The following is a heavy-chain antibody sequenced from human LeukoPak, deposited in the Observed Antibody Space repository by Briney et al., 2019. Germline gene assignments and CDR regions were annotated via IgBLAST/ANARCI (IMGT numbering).Heavy chain of an antibody. Sequence: SETLSLTCAVYGGSFSGYYWSWIRQPPGKGLEWTGEINHSGSTNYNPSLKSRVTISVDTSKNQFSLKLSSVTAADTAVYYCARATVTTLGNAYGMDVWGQGTTVTVSS. D-gene: IGHD4-11*01. J-gene: IGHJ6*02. CDR3: ARATVTTLGNAYGMDV. V-gene: IGHV4-34*01. CDR1: GGSFSGYY. CDR2: INHSGST.